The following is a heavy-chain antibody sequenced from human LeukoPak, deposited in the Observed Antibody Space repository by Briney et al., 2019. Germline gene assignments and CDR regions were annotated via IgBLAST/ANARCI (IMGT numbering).Heavy chain of an antibody. CDR2: ISSSSTYI. Sequence: AGGSLRLSCAASGFTFSSYSMNWVRQAPGKGLEWVSFISSSSTYIYYADSVKGRFTISRDNAKNSLYLQMNSLRAEDTAVYYCARDTGYSGYDSPYYYYMDVWGKGTTVTASS. D-gene: IGHD5-12*01. CDR3: ARDTGYSGYDSPYYYYMDV. V-gene: IGHV3-21*01. J-gene: IGHJ6*03. CDR1: GFTFSSYS.